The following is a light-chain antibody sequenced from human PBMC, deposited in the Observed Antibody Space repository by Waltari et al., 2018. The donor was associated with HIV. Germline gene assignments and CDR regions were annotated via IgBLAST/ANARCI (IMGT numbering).Light chain of an antibody. Sequence: QSVLTQPPSASGPPGQRVTIPCSGSSFTIGSSPVNWYQQLPGTAPKLLMYINYQRPSGVPDRFSGSKSGTSASLAISGLQSEDEADYFCAAWDDSLKGVVFGGGTKLTVL. J-gene: IGLJ2*01. CDR2: INY. CDR3: AAWDDSLKGVV. CDR1: SFTIGSSP. V-gene: IGLV1-44*01.